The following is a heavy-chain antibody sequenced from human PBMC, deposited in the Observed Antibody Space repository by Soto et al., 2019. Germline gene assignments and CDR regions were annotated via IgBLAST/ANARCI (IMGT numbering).Heavy chain of an antibody. V-gene: IGHV3-11*01. Sequence: QVQLVESGGGLVKPGGSLRLSCATSGFTFSDYYMNWIRQAPGKGLEWVSYISSSLSTIYYADSVKGRFTISSDNAKNSLYLQMNSLRAEDTAVYYCARSYYYDSGGYSLLAYGMDVWGQGTTVTVSS. CDR2: ISSSLSTI. CDR3: ARSYYYDSGGYSLLAYGMDV. D-gene: IGHD3-22*01. J-gene: IGHJ6*02. CDR1: GFTFSDYY.